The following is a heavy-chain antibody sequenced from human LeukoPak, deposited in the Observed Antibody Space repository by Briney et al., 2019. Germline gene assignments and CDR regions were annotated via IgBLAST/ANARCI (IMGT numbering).Heavy chain of an antibody. J-gene: IGHJ3*02. CDR2: IYYSGST. Sequence: SETLSLTCTVSGGSISSSSYYWAWIRQPPGRGLEWIGSIYYSGSTYYNPSLKSRVTISVDTSKNQFSLKLSSVTAADTAVYYCEIVVVDAGPAFDIWGQGTTVTVSS. D-gene: IGHD2-2*01. CDR1: GGSISSSSYY. V-gene: IGHV4-39*07. CDR3: EIVVVDAGPAFDI.